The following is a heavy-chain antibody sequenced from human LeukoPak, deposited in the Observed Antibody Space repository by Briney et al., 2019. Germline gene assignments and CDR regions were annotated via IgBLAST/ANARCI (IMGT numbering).Heavy chain of an antibody. CDR2: INPNSGGT. CDR1: GYTFTGYY. J-gene: IGHJ4*02. Sequence: ASVKVSCKASGYTFTGYYMHWVRQAPGQGLEWMGWINPNSGGTNYAQKFQGRVTMTRDTSISTAYMELSRLRYDDTAVYYCARSRRAEWELDYWGQGTLVTVSS. CDR3: ARSRRAEWELDY. V-gene: IGHV1-2*02. D-gene: IGHD1-26*01.